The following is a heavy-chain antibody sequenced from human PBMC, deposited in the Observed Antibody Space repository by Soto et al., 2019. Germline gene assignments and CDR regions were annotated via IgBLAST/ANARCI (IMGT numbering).Heavy chain of an antibody. CDR1: GFTFSSYG. Sequence: QVQLVESGGGVVQPGRSLRLSCAASGFTFSSYGMNWVRQAPGKGLEWVAVIWDDGSNKYYEDSVKGRFTISRDNYKNTLYLQMNSLRADDTAVYYCAIDRDLSGSYQIVMDVWGQGTTVTVSS. D-gene: IGHD1-26*01. CDR2: IWDDGSNK. J-gene: IGHJ6*02. CDR3: AIDRDLSGSYQIVMDV. V-gene: IGHV3-33*01.